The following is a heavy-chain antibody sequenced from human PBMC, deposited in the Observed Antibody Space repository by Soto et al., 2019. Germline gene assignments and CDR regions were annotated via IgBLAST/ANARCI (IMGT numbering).Heavy chain of an antibody. Sequence: SETLSLTCAVYGGSFSGYYWSWIRQPPGKGLEWIGEINHSGSTNYNPSLKSRVTISVDTSKNQFSLKLSSVTAADTAVYYCARGGIAVGHHFDYWGQGTLVTVSS. D-gene: IGHD6-19*01. CDR3: ARGGIAVGHHFDY. V-gene: IGHV4-34*01. J-gene: IGHJ4*02. CDR1: GGSFSGYY. CDR2: INHSGST.